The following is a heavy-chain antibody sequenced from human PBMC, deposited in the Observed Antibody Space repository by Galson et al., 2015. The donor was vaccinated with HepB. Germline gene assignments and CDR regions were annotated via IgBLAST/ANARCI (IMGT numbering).Heavy chain of an antibody. CDR3: ARARTSRRGFDF. CDR1: GYIFTYYW. J-gene: IGHJ4*02. Sequence: QSGAEVKKPGESLKISCKTSGYIFTYYWIGWVRQMPGKGLEWMGIIYPGDSDTTYSPSFQGQVTISADKSINTAYPQWSSLRASDTAIYYCARARTSRRGFDFWGQGTLVTVSS. V-gene: IGHV5-51*01. CDR2: IYPGDSDT. D-gene: IGHD1-7*01.